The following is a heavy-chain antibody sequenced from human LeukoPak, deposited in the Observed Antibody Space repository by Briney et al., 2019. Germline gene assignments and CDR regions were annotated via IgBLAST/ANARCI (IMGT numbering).Heavy chain of an antibody. CDR2: IWYDGSNK. D-gene: IGHD4/OR15-4a*01. Sequence: TGGPLRLSCAASGFTFSSYGMHWVRQAPGKGLEWVAVIWYDGSNKYYADSVKGRFTISRDNSKNTLYLQMNSLRAEDTAVYYCAKDALDSGLFDYWGQGTLVTVSS. J-gene: IGHJ4*02. V-gene: IGHV3-33*06. CDR3: AKDALDSGLFDY. CDR1: GFTFSSYG.